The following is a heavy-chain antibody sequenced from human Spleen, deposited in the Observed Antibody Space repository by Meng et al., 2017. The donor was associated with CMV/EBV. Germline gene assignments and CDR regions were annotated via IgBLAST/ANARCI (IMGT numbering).Heavy chain of an antibody. CDR2: IKQGGSEK. CDR3: ASVHRGDYFDY. CDR1: GFIFSRYW. Sequence: GESLKISCAASGFIFSRYWMSWVRQAPGKGLDWVANIKQGGSEKYYVDSVKGRFTISRDNAKNSLYLQMNSLRAEDTAVYYCASVHRGDYFDYWGQGTLVTVSS. J-gene: IGHJ4*02. D-gene: IGHD1-1*01. V-gene: IGHV3-7*01.